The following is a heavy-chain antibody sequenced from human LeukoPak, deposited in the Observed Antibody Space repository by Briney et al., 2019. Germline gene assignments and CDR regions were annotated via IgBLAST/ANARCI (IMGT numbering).Heavy chain of an antibody. CDR3: ASFIAAAGTRFDP. D-gene: IGHD6-13*01. V-gene: IGHV1-2*02. J-gene: IGHJ5*02. CDR1: GYTVTGYY. CDR2: INPNSGGT. Sequence: ASVKASCKASGYTVTGYYMHGVPQSPGQGLECMGWINPNSGGTNYAQKFQGRVTMTRDTSISTAYMELSRLRSDDTAVYYCASFIAAAGTRFDPWGQGTLVTVSS.